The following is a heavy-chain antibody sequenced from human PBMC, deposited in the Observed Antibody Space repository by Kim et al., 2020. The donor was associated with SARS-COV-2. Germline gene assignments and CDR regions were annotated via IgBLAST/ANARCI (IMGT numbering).Heavy chain of an antibody. CDR3: ARDWNTIFGVVRRMDV. D-gene: IGHD3-3*01. Sequence: KFQGRVTITEDESTSTAYMELSSLRSEDTAVYYCARDWNTIFGVVRRMDVWGQGTTVTVSS. V-gene: IGHV1-69*01. J-gene: IGHJ6*02.